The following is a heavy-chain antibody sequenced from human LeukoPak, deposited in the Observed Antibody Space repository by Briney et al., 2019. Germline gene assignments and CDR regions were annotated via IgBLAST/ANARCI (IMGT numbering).Heavy chain of an antibody. CDR1: GYSISSGYY. V-gene: IGHV4-38-2*02. Sequence: SETLSLTCTVSGYSISSGYYWGWIRQPPGKGLEWIGSIYHSGSTYYNPSLKSRVTISVDTSKNQFSLKLSSVTAADTAVYYCARDGRYYYGSGSPYYFDYWGQGTLVTVSS. CDR3: ARDGRYYYGSGSPYYFDY. CDR2: IYHSGST. J-gene: IGHJ4*02. D-gene: IGHD3-10*01.